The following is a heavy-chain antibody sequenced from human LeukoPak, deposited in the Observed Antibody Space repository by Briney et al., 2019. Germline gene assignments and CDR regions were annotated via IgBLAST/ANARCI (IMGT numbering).Heavy chain of an antibody. CDR1: GGSISSSSYY. V-gene: IGHV4-39*01. CDR2: IYYSGST. J-gene: IGHJ4*02. CDR3: ARYTTILGVVIDY. Sequence: PSETLSLTCTVSGGSISSSSYYWGWIRQPPGKGLEWLGSIYYSGSTYYNPSLKSRVTISVDTSKNQFPLKLSSVTAADTAVYYCARYTTILGVVIDYWGQGTLVTVSS. D-gene: IGHD3-3*01.